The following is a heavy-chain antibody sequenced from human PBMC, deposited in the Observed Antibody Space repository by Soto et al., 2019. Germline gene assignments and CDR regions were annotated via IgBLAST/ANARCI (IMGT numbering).Heavy chain of an antibody. D-gene: IGHD3-22*01. V-gene: IGHV4-39*07. J-gene: IGHJ5*01. Sequence: SETLSLTCTVSGGPISVFNHYWDWIRQPPGKGLEWIGTIYYSGTTIYNPSLQSRVTISLDTSKNQFSLTLSAVTAADTAMYYCSTSAYDTNGYYRFDPWGQGTLVTVSS. CDR2: IYYSGTT. CDR3: STSAYDTNGYYRFDP. CDR1: GGPISVFNHY.